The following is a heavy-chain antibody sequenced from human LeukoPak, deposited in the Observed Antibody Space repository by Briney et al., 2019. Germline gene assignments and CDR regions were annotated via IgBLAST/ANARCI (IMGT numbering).Heavy chain of an antibody. CDR1: GYSFTGYN. Sequence: ASVKVSCKASGYSFTGYNIHWVRQAPGQGLEWLGWINPESGGSDFQEKFQGRVTMTADTSISTAYMDLSGLTSDDTAVYYCARLYNYYYYMDVWGKGTTVTVSS. CDR3: ARLYNYYYYMDV. V-gene: IGHV1-2*02. J-gene: IGHJ6*03. CDR2: INPESGGS.